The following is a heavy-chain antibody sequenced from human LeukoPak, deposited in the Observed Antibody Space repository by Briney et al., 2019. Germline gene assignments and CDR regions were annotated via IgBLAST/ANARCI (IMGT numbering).Heavy chain of an antibody. CDR3: GRGGVMGGYCSSTSCYVGTLFDY. CDR1: GFTFSSYG. CDR2: IWYDGSNK. D-gene: IGHD2-2*01. Sequence: GRSLRLSCAASGFTFSSYGMHWVRQAPGKGLEWVAVIWYDGSNKYYADSVKGRFTISRDNSKNTLYLQMNSLRAEDTAVYYCGRGGVMGGYCSSTSCYVGTLFDYWGQGTLVTVSS. V-gene: IGHV3-33*01. J-gene: IGHJ4*02.